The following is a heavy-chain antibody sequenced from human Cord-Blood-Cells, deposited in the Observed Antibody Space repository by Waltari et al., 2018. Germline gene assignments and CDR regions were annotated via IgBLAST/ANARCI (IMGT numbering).Heavy chain of an antibody. V-gene: IGHV4-39*01. J-gene: IGHJ3*02. CDR1: GGSISSSSYY. D-gene: IGHD1-26*01. CDR2: ISYSGSN. Sequence: QLQLQESGPGLVKPSETLSLTCTVSGGSISSSSYYWGWIRQPPGKGLELIGSISYSGSNYYSPSLKSGVTISVGTSKSQFSLKLRSVTAADTAVYYCARRHSGSYDAFDIWGQGTMVTVSS. CDR3: ARRHSGSYDAFDI.